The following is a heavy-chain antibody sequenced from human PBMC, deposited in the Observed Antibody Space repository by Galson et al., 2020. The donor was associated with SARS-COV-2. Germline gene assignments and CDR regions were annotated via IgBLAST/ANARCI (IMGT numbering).Heavy chain of an antibody. CDR2: ITHSGSP. V-gene: IGHV4-34*01. Sequence: SETLSLTCAVYGGSFSGYYWSWIRQPPGKGLEWIGEITHSGSPNYNPSLKSRVTISVDTSKNQFSLKLSSVTAADTAVYYCARGGLLWGYYYYMDVWGKGTTVTVSS. J-gene: IGHJ6*03. D-gene: IGHD3-16*01. CDR3: ARGGLLWGYYYYMDV. CDR1: GGSFSGYY.